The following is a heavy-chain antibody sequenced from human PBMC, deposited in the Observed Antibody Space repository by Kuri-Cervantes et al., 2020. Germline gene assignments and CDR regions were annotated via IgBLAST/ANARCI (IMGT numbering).Heavy chain of an antibody. J-gene: IGHJ5*02. Sequence: GGSLRLSCAASGFTFSSYGMHWVRQAPGKGLEWVAVIWYDGSNKYYADSVKGRFTISRDNSKNTLYLQMNSLRAEDTAVYYCARDGDRITMIGGWFDPWGQGTLVTVSS. CDR2: IWYDGSNK. D-gene: IGHD3-22*01. CDR3: ARDGDRITMIGGWFDP. CDR1: GFTFSSYG. V-gene: IGHV3-33*01.